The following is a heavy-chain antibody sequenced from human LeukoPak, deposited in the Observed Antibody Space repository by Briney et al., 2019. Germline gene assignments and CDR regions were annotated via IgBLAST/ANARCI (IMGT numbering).Heavy chain of an antibody. CDR1: RGSISSYY. CDR3: ARHAMGPGAARPTLDY. J-gene: IGHJ4*02. Sequence: SGALSLTCTGSRGSISSYYWSWIRQPPGKGLEWIGYIYYSGSTNYNPSLKSRVTISVDTSKNQFSLKLSSVTAADTAVYYCARHAMGPGAARPTLDYWGQGTLVTVSS. CDR2: IYYSGST. D-gene: IGHD6-6*01. V-gene: IGHV4-59*08.